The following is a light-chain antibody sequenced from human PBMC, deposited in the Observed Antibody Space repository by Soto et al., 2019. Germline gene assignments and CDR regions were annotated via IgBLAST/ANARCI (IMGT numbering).Light chain of an antibody. V-gene: IGKV3-11*01. CDR1: ESVGSF. CDR2: GAS. CDR3: HQRQSWPRT. J-gene: IGKJ1*01. Sequence: EVVLTQSPATLSLSPGERATLSCRASESVGSFLAWYRQKPGQAPRLLIYGASTRASGIPDRFSGSGSGTDFTLTISDVEPEDFAVYYCHQRQSWPRTFGQGTKVDIK.